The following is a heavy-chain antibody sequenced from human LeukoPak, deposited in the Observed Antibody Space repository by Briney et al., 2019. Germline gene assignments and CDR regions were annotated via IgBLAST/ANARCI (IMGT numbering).Heavy chain of an antibody. CDR3: ATDLGLPYYYDSSGRLDAFDI. D-gene: IGHD3-22*01. V-gene: IGHV1-24*01. CDR2: FDPEDGET. Sequence: ASVKVSCKVSGYTLTELSMHWVRQAPGKGLEWMGGFDPEDGETIYAQKFQGRVTMTEDTSTDTAYMELSSLRSEDTAVYYCATDLGLPYYYDSSGRLDAFDIWGQGTMVTVSS. J-gene: IGHJ3*02. CDR1: GYTLTELS.